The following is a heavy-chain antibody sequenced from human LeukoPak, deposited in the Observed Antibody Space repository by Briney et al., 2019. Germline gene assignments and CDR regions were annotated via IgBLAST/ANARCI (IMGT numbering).Heavy chain of an antibody. CDR2: ISAYNGNT. CDR1: GYTFTSYG. CDR3: ARGTSIAFLSAFDI. D-gene: IGHD6-6*01. V-gene: IGHV1-18*01. Sequence: ASVKVSCKASGYTFTSYGISWVRQAPGQGLEWMGWISAYNGNTNYAQKFQGRVTMTRNTSISTAYMELSSLRSEDTAVYYCARGTSIAFLSAFDIWGQGTMVTVSS. J-gene: IGHJ3*02.